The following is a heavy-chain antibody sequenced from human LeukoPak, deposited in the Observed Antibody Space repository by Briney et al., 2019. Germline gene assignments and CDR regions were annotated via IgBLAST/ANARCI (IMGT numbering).Heavy chain of an antibody. V-gene: IGHV4-59*01. J-gene: IGHJ3*02. CDR1: CGSSCSYY. D-gene: IGHD1-26*01. CDR2: IYYSGST. Sequence: SETLCLTCTVSCGSSCSYYWSLVPHPLGEGLEWVWYIYYSGSTNYNPSLKSRVTISVDTSKNQFPLKLSSVTAADTAVYYCARAISGSYSRAFDICGQGTMVTVSS. CDR3: ARAISGSYSRAFDI.